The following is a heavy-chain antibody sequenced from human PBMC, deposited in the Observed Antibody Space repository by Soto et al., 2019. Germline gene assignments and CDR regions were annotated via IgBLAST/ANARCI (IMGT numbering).Heavy chain of an antibody. CDR1: GLTVSSNY. V-gene: IGHV3-53*01. Sequence: EVQLVESGGGLIQPGGSLRLSCAASGLTVSSNYMSWVRQAPGKGLEWVSVIYSGGSTYYADSVKGRFTISRDNSKNTLYLQMNSLRAEDTAVYYCARDGPTVVSPNWYFDLWGRGTLVTVSS. CDR3: ARDGPTVVSPNWYFDL. D-gene: IGHD2-8*02. CDR2: IYSGGST. J-gene: IGHJ2*01.